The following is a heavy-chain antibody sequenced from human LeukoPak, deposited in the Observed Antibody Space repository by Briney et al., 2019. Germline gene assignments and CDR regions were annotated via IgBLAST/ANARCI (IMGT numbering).Heavy chain of an antibody. CDR1: GFSFSSYV. Sequence: AGGSLRLSCVASGFSFSSYVMNWVRQAPGTGLEWVSAISGNGGSTYYADSVKGRFTISRDNSKNTLSLQMNSLRAEDTAVYYCARDGVEQQLVRYFDYWGQGALVTVSS. D-gene: IGHD6-13*01. CDR2: ISGNGGST. J-gene: IGHJ4*02. CDR3: ARDGVEQQLVRYFDY. V-gene: IGHV3-23*01.